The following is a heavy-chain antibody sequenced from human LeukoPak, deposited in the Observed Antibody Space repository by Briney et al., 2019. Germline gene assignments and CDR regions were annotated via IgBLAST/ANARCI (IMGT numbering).Heavy chain of an antibody. J-gene: IGHJ4*02. V-gene: IGHV1-18*04. Sequence: GASVKVSCKASGYTFTSYGISWVRQAPGQGLEWMGWISAYNGNANYAQKLQGRVTMTTDTPTSTAYMELRSLRSDDTAVYYCARVLEGILTGYRNFDYWGQGTLVTVSS. CDR1: GYTFTSYG. CDR3: ARVLEGILTGYRNFDY. D-gene: IGHD3-9*01. CDR2: ISAYNGNA.